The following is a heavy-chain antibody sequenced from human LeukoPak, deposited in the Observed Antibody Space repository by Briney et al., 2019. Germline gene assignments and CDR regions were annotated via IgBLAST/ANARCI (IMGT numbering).Heavy chain of an antibody. V-gene: IGHV4-4*02. CDR3: ARFVPHVVVPAAMPLIDY. CDR2: IYHSGST. D-gene: IGHD2-2*01. J-gene: IGHJ4*02. CDR1: GGSISSSNW. Sequence: SETLSLTCAVSGGSISSSNWWSWVRQPPGKGLEWIGEIYHSGSTYYNPSLKSRVTISVDTSKNQFSLKLSSVTAADTAVYYCARFVPHVVVPAAMPLIDYWGQGTLVTVSS.